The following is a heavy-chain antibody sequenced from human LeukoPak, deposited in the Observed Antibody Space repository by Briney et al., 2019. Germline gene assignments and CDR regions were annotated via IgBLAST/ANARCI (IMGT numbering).Heavy chain of an antibody. V-gene: IGHV3-21*01. CDR1: GFTLSSYS. J-gene: IGHJ5*02. D-gene: IGHD3-10*01. Sequence: GGSLRLSCAASGFTLSSYSMNWVRPAPGKGLEWVSSISSSSSYIYYAHSAKGRFTLSRDNAKNSLYLQMNSLRAENTAVYYCARDLLYYYGSGSFGRWFDPWGEGTLGTVSS. CDR2: ISSSSSYI. CDR3: ARDLLYYYGSGSFGRWFDP.